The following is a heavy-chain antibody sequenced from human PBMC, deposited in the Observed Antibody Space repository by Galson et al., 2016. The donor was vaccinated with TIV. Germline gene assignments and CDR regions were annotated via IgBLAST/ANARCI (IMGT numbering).Heavy chain of an antibody. V-gene: IGHV4-4*02. CDR2: IYDSGNT. J-gene: IGHJ6*02. CDR1: GGSITSRNW. CDR3: ARDRSAIFGVDKNYSGLDV. Sequence: LTCAVSGGSITSRNWWSWVRQSPGKGLEWIGEIYDSGNTNYNPSLKGRVTISVDKSKNQFSLKVISVTAADTAVYYCARDRSAIFGVDKNYSGLDVWAQGTTVTVSS. D-gene: IGHD3-3*01.